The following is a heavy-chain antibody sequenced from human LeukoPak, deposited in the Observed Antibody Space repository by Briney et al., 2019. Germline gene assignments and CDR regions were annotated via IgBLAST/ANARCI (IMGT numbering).Heavy chain of an antibody. Sequence: GGSLRLSCAASGFTFDDYGMSWVRQAPGKGLEWVSGINWNGGSAGYADSVKGRFTISRDNAKNSLYLQMNGLRAEDTALYYCARDGYYYGSGHLMDVWGKGTTVTVSS. CDR1: GFTFDDYG. D-gene: IGHD3-10*01. V-gene: IGHV3-20*04. CDR3: ARDGYYYGSGHLMDV. J-gene: IGHJ6*03. CDR2: INWNGGSA.